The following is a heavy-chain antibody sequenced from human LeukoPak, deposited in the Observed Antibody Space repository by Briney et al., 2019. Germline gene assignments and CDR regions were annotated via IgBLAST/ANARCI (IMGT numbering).Heavy chain of an antibody. J-gene: IGHJ4*02. CDR3: ARLNFRGGEALHFDS. V-gene: IGHV4-4*09. CDR1: GGSLSNYY. Sequence: SETLSLICSDSGGSLSNYYWGWIRQPPGKGLEFIGYIHSDGTTNYDSSLQSRVAISLDTSKIRFSLRLYSVTAADTAHYFCARLNFRGGEALHFDSWGQGTLVTVSS. D-gene: IGHD3-16*01. CDR2: IHSDGTT.